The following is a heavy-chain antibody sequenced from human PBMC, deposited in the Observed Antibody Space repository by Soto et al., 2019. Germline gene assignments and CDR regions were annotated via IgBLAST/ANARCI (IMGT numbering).Heavy chain of an antibody. J-gene: IGHJ4*02. CDR3: ARRPDDTAWYGFDY. CDR2: IFWDDDK. CDR1: GFSLTTGGLG. Sequence: QITLKESGPTLVRPTQTLTLTCTFSGFSLTTGGLGVGWIRQPPGKALEWLAVIFWDDDKRYSASLSSRRTITKDTSKNQVVLTMANIDPVDTATYYCARRPDDTAWYGFDYWGQGILVTVSS. V-gene: IGHV2-5*02. D-gene: IGHD6-13*01.